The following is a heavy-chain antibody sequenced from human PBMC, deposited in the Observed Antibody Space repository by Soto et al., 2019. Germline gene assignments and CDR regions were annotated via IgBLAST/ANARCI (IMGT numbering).Heavy chain of an antibody. CDR3: TRGAPSGTFYDY. D-gene: IGHD6-13*01. J-gene: IGHJ4*02. Sequence: GGSLRLSCAASGFTFSNDWVTWVRQAPGKGLEWIGRIKSKREGGTIDDAAPVRGRFTISRDDSTNTLYLQMNNLKTEDTAIYYRTRGAPSGTFYDYWGQGTLVTVSS. V-gene: IGHV3-15*01. CDR1: GFTFSNDW. CDR2: IKSKREGGTI.